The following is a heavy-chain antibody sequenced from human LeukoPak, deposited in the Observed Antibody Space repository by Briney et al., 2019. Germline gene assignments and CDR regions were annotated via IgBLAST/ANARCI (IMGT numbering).Heavy chain of an antibody. CDR2: INHGGST. V-gene: IGHV4-34*01. D-gene: IGHD6-19*01. Sequence: SETLSLTCAVYGGSFSGYYRSWIRQPPGQGLESIGEINHGGSTNYNPSLKSRVTISVDTSKNQFSLKLSSVTAADTAVYYCARRRHLRAGGWFDPWGQGTLVTVSS. CDR3: ARRRHLRAGGWFDP. J-gene: IGHJ5*02. CDR1: GGSFSGYY.